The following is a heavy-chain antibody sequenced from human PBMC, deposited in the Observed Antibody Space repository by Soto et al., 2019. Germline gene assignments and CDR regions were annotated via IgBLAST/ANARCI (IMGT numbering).Heavy chain of an antibody. CDR2: ISDSGGRT. J-gene: IGHJ4*02. V-gene: IGHV3-23*01. D-gene: IGHD6-19*01. Sequence: EVQLLESGGGLVQPGGSLRLSCAASGFTFNTYAMSWVRQAPGKGLEWVSAISDSGGRTYYADSVKGRFTISRDNSKNTLYLQMNSLRAEDTAVYFCAKELVNSGWTYFDYWGQGTLVTVSS. CDR1: GFTFNTYA. CDR3: AKELVNSGWTYFDY.